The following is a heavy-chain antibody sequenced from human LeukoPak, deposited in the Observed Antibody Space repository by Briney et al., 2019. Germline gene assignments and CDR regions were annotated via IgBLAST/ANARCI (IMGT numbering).Heavy chain of an antibody. D-gene: IGHD2-21*02. CDR3: AREPHDFHDDDGFDI. V-gene: IGHV3-21*01. CDR2: ISSGSTFI. CDR1: GFNFNSYS. Sequence: PGGSLRLSCAASGFNFNSYSMYWVRQAPGKGLEWVSSISSGSTFIYYANSMRGRFTVSRDDAQNSMFLQMYSLRAEDTALYYCAREPHDFHDDDGFDIWGQGTMVTVSS. J-gene: IGHJ3*02.